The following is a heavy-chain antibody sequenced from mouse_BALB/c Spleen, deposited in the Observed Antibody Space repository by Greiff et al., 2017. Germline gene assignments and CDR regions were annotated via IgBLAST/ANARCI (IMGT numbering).Heavy chain of an antibody. V-gene: IGHV1S81*02. CDR2: INPSNGRT. Sequence: QVQLQQPGDELVKPGASVKLSCKASGYTFTSYWMHWVKQRPGQGLEWIGEINPSNGRTNYNEKFKSKATLTVDKSSSTAYMQLSSLTSEDSAVYDCARGRQGYGNPWFAYWGQGTLVTVSA. CDR3: ARGRQGYGNPWFAY. D-gene: IGHD2-10*02. CDR1: GYTFTSYW. J-gene: IGHJ3*01.